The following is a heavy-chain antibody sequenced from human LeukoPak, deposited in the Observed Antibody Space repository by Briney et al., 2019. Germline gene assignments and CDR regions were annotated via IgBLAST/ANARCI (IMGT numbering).Heavy chain of an antibody. CDR1: GYTFTSCD. V-gene: IGHV1-8*01. D-gene: IGHD6-19*01. Sequence: ASVKVSCKASGYTFTSCDINWVRQATGQGIERMGWMNPNSGNTGYGQSFQGRITMTRDISIGTAYTELSNLTSEDRAIYYCTRGSSGRRDNWGQGTLVTVSA. CDR3: TRGSSGRRDN. J-gene: IGHJ4*02. CDR2: MNPNSGNT.